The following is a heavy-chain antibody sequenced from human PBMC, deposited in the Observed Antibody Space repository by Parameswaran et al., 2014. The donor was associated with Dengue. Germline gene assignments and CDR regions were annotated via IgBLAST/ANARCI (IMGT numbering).Heavy chain of an antibody. Sequence: WVRQAPGQGLEWMGIINPSGGSTSYAQKFQGRVTMTRDTSTSTVYMELSSLRSEDTAVYYCARDPFRHCSSTSCQDYYYGMDVWGQGDHGHRLL. CDR2: INPSGGST. CDR3: ARDPFRHCSSTSCQDYYYGMDV. D-gene: IGHD2-2*01. V-gene: IGHV1-46*01. J-gene: IGHJ6*02.